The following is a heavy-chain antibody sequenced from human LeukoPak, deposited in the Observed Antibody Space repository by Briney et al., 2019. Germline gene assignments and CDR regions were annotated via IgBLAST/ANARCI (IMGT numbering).Heavy chain of an antibody. CDR3: ARGGRNYLDN. J-gene: IGHJ4*02. D-gene: IGHD3-16*01. V-gene: IGHV1-18*01. CDR1: GYTFDDYA. Sequence: ASVKVSCKASGYTFDDYAISWVRQAPGQGLEWMGWISVYTGDTKSAMKLQGRVTMTTDTSTNIAYMELNRLTSDDTAVYYCARGGRNYLDNWGQGTLVTVSS. CDR2: ISVYTGDT.